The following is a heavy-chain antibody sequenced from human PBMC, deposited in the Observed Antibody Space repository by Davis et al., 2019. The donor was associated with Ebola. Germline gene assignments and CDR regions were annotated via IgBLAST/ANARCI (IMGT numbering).Heavy chain of an antibody. Sequence: GGSLRLSCAASGFTLSTYWMSWVRQAPGKGLEWLSYISSTGDTIYYADSVKGRFTISRDNSKNTLYLQMNSLRAEDTAMYYCARGLLWFGDNWFDPWGQGTLVTVSS. CDR3: ARGLLWFGDNWFDP. CDR2: ISSTGDTI. D-gene: IGHD3-10*01. J-gene: IGHJ5*02. V-gene: IGHV3-48*01. CDR1: GFTLSTYW.